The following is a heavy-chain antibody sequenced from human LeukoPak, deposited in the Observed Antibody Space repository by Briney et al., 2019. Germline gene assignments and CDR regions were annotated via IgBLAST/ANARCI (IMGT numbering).Heavy chain of an antibody. V-gene: IGHV4-4*07. D-gene: IGHD3-16*01. CDR3: ARGLVWRFLLDSRRDSFDI. J-gene: IGHJ3*02. CDR2: IYTSGST. Sequence: PSETLSLTCTVSGGSISSYYWSWIRQPAGKGLEWIGRIYTSGSTNYNPSLKSRVTMSVDTSKNQFSLKLRSVTAADTAVYYCARGLVWRFLLDSRRDSFDIWGQGTTITVSS. CDR1: GGSISSYY.